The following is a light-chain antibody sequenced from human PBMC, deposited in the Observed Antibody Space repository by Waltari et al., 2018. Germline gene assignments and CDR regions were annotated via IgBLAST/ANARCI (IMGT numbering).Light chain of an antibody. Sequence: DIVMTQSPDSLAVSLGERATINRKSSQTVLDSSNNRNYLAWYQQKPGQPPKLLIYWASSRESGVPDRFSGSGSGTDFTLTITSLQAEDVAVYYCQQYYSPPPLFTFGPGTKVDIK. CDR3: QQYYSPPPLFT. V-gene: IGKV4-1*01. CDR1: QTVLDSSNNRNY. J-gene: IGKJ3*01. CDR2: WAS.